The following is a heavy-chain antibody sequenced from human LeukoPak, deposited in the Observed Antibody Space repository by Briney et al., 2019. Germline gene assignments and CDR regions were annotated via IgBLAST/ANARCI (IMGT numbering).Heavy chain of an antibody. D-gene: IGHD2-8*01. J-gene: IGHJ4*02. Sequence: PSETLSLTCAVYGVSFSGYYWSWIRQPPGKGLEWIGEINHSGSTNYNPSLKSRVTISVDTSKNQFSLKLSSVTAADTAVYYCAVDCTNGVCYTDYWGQGTLVTVSS. CDR2: INHSGST. CDR3: AVDCTNGVCYTDY. V-gene: IGHV4-34*01. CDR1: GVSFSGYY.